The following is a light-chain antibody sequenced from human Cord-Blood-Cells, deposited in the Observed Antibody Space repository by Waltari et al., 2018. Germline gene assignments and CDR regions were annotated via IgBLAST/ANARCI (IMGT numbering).Light chain of an antibody. CDR2: KAS. Sequence: DIQMTQSPSTLSASVGHRVTIPCRASQSISSWLAWYQQKPWKAPKLLIYKASSLESGVPSRFSGSGSGTEFTLTISSLQPDDFATYYCQQYNSYPSTFGQGTRLEIK. J-gene: IGKJ5*01. CDR1: QSISSW. V-gene: IGKV1-5*03. CDR3: QQYNSYPST.